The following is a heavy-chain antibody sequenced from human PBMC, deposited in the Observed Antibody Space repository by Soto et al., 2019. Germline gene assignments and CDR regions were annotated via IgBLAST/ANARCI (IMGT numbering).Heavy chain of an antibody. V-gene: IGHV3-73*01. D-gene: IGHD4-17*01. CDR2: IRSKANSYAT. J-gene: IGHJ3*02. Sequence: GGSLRLSCAASGFTFSGSAMHWVRQASGKGMEWVGRIRSKANSYATAYAASVKGRFTISRDDSKNTAYLQMNSLKTEDTAVYYCTRPTVTKGNDAFDIWGQGTMVTVSS. CDR1: GFTFSGSA. CDR3: TRPTVTKGNDAFDI.